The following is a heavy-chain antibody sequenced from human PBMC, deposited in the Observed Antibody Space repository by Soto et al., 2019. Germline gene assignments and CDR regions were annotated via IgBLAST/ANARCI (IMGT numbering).Heavy chain of an antibody. J-gene: IGHJ5*02. CDR1: GFTFSSYS. D-gene: IGHD3-3*01. Sequence: PGGSLRLSCAASGFTFSSYSMNWVRQAPGKGLDWVSSISSSSSYIYYADSVKGRFTISRDNAKNSLYLQMNSLRAEDTAVYYCARDFWSRPNWFDPWGQGTLVTGS. V-gene: IGHV3-21*01. CDR3: ARDFWSRPNWFDP. CDR2: ISSSSSYI.